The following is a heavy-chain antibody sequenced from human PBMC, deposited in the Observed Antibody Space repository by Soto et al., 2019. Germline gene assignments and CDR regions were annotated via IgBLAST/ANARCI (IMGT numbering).Heavy chain of an antibody. V-gene: IGHV4-34*01. J-gene: IGHJ4*02. CDR3: ARGHLGYSSGWSGFDY. CDR1: DGSFSGYY. CDR2: IDHSGGT. Sequence: SETLSLTCAVYDGSFSGYYWSWIRQPPGKGLEWIGEIDHSGGTKYNPSLETRLTISVDASKNQFSLKLTSVTAADTAVYYCARGHLGYSSGWSGFDYWGQGTLVTVSS. D-gene: IGHD6-13*01.